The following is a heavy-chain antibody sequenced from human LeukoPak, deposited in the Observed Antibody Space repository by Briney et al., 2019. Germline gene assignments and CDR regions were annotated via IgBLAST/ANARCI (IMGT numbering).Heavy chain of an antibody. CDR2: IYYSGST. D-gene: IGHD4-17*01. CDR1: GGSISSYY. V-gene: IGHV4-59*06. CDR3: ARGEGATVTTFPWFDP. Sequence: PSETLSLTCTVSGGSISSYYWSWIRQHPGKGLEWIGYIYYSGSTYYNPSLKSRVTISVDTSKNQFSLKLSSVTAADTAVYYCARGEGATVTTFPWFDPWGQGTLVTVSS. J-gene: IGHJ5*02.